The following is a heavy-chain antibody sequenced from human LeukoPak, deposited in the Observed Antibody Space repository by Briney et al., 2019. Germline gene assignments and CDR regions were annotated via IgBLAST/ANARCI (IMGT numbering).Heavy chain of an antibody. Sequence: PSETLFLTCAVYGGSFSGYYWSWIRQPPGKGLEWIGEINHSGSTNYNPSLKSRVTISVDMSKNQFSLKLSSVTAADTAVYYCARGPPAKPGTGYYYGMDVWGQGTTVTVSS. D-gene: IGHD2-2*01. CDR3: ARGPPAKPGTGYYYGMDV. CDR2: INHSGST. J-gene: IGHJ6*02. CDR1: GGSFSGYY. V-gene: IGHV4-34*01.